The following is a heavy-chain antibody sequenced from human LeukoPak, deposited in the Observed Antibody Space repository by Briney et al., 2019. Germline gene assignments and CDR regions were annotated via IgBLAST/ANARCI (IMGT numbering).Heavy chain of an antibody. CDR2: ISYDGSNK. CDR3: AKVQPAFDI. CDR1: GFTFSSYG. J-gene: IGHJ3*02. V-gene: IGHV3-30*18. Sequence: GGSLRLSCAASGFTFSSYGTHWVRQAPGKGLEWVAVISYDGSNKYYADSVKGRFTISRDNSKNTLYLQMNSLRAEDTAVYYCAKVQPAFDIWGQGTMVTVSS.